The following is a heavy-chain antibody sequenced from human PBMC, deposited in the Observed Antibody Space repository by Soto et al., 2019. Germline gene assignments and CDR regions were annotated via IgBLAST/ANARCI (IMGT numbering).Heavy chain of an antibody. V-gene: IGHV1-18*01. D-gene: IGHD2-21*01. CDR2: ISAHNGNT. J-gene: IGHJ4*02. CDR3: ARSIPKWGLRSEYYFDS. CDR1: GYTFTSYG. Sequence: QAQLVQSGAEVKKPGASVKVSCKASGYTFTSYGITWVRQAPGQGLEWMGWISAHNGNTNYAQKLQDRVTMTTDASTSTAYLELRSLKSDDTAVHYRARSIPKWGLRSEYYFDSWGQGALVTVSS.